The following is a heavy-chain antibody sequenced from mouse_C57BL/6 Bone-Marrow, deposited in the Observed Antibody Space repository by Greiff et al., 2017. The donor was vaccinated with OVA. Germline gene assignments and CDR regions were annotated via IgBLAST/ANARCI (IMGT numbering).Heavy chain of an antibody. CDR1: GFTFSDFY. Sequence: EVKVVESGGGLVQSGRSLRLSCATSGFTFSDFYMEWVRQAPGKGLEWIAASRNKANDYTTEYSASVKGRFIVSRDTSQSILYLQMNALRAEDTAIYYCARDASPSHYYGSPYWYFDVWGTGTTVTVSS. CDR2: SRNKANDYTT. D-gene: IGHD1-1*01. CDR3: ARDASPSHYYGSPYWYFDV. V-gene: IGHV7-1*01. J-gene: IGHJ1*03.